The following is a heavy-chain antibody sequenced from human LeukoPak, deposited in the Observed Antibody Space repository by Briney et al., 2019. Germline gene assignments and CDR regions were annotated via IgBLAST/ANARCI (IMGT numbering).Heavy chain of an antibody. V-gene: IGHV3-30*18. CDR3: AKDWGYHFASGSSYFDY. Sequence: PGRSLRLSCAASGFTFSRYGMHWVRQAPGKGLEWVAVISYDGSYKYYADSVKGRFTISRDSSKNTLYLQMNSLRADDTAVYYSAKDWGYHFASGSSYFDYWGQGTLVTVSS. J-gene: IGHJ4*02. CDR2: ISYDGSYK. CDR1: GFTFSRYG. D-gene: IGHD3-10*01.